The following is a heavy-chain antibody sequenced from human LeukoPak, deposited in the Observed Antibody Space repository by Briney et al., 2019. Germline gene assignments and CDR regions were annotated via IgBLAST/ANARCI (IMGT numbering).Heavy chain of an antibody. CDR3: AGGAVVVPATTRGFDY. J-gene: IGHJ4*02. CDR1: GGSISSYY. CDR2: ISTSGST. Sequence: SETLSLTCTVSGGSISSYYWSWIRQPPGKGLEWIGRISTSGSTYYNPSLKSRVTISVDTSKNQFSLKLSSVTAADTAVYYCAGGAVVVPATTRGFDYWGQGTLVTVSS. D-gene: IGHD2-2*01. V-gene: IGHV4-4*08.